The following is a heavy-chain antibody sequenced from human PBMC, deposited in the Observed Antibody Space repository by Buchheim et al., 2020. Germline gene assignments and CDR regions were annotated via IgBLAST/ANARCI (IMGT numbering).Heavy chain of an antibody. CDR1: GFSFSSYA. CDR3: ARQLATQGLVRVFDY. D-gene: IGHD6-19*01. Sequence: EVLLLDSGGGLVQPGGSLILCCAASGFSFSSYAMSWVRQPPGKGLEWVSATSGSGGSKYYASSMEGRFIITSDTSKNTLYLQMNSLRAEDTAVYYCARQLATQGLVRVFDYWGQGTL. CDR2: TSGSGGSK. J-gene: IGHJ4*02. V-gene: IGHV3-23*01.